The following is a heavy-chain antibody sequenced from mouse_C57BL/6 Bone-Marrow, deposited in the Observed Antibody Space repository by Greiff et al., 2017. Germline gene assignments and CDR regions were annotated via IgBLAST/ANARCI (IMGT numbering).Heavy chain of an antibody. V-gene: IGHV3-8*01. CDR2: ISYSGST. CDR3: ARWSYYSGYFDV. CDR1: GYSITSDY. D-gene: IGHD2-12*01. J-gene: IGHJ1*03. Sequence: EVMLVESGPGLAKPSQTLSLTCSVSGYSITSDYWNWIRKFPGNNLECIGYISYSGSTYYNPSLKSRISITRDTYKNQYYLQLNAVTTEDTATYYCARWSYYSGYFDVWGTGTSVTVSS.